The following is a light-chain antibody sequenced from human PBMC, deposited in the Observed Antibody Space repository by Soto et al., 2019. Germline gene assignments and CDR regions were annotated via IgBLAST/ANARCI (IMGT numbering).Light chain of an antibody. CDR1: QSVSSN. V-gene: IGKV3-15*01. Sequence: EIVMTQSPGTLSVSPGGRATLSCRASQSVSSNLAWYQQKLGQAPRLLIYGASTRATGIPARFSGSGSGTEFTLTVSSLEPEDFAVYYCQQRSNWPPITFGQGTRLEIK. CDR3: QQRSNWPPIT. CDR2: GAS. J-gene: IGKJ5*01.